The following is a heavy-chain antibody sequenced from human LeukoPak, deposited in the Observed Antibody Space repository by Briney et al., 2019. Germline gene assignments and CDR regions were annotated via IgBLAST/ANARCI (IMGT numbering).Heavy chain of an antibody. CDR3: AYGSGSPTSFDY. J-gene: IGHJ4*02. D-gene: IGHD3-10*01. V-gene: IGHV3-7*01. Sequence: PGGSLRLSCAASGFTFSSYGMHWVRQAPGKGLEWVANIKQDGSEKYYVDSVKGRFTISRDNAKNSLYLQMNSLRAEDTAVYYCAYGSGSPTSFDYWGQGTLVTVSS. CDR1: GFTFSSYG. CDR2: IKQDGSEK.